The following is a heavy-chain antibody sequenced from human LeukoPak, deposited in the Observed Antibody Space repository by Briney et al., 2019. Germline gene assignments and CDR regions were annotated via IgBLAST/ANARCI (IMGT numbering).Heavy chain of an antibody. V-gene: IGHV3-7*01. CDR2: IKEDGSEE. J-gene: IGHJ3*02. CDR3: ARLAPYYGTGII. D-gene: IGHD3-10*01. CDR1: GFTFSPYW. Sequence: GGSLTLSCAASGFTFSPYWMSWVRQAPGKGPEWVATIKEDGSEEYYVDSVKGRFTISRDNAKNSLYLQMSSLRAEDTAVYYCARLAPYYGTGIIWGQGTVVTVSS.